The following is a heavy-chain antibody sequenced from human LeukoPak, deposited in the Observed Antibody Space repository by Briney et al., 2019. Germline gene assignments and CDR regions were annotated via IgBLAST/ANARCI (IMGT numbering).Heavy chain of an antibody. J-gene: IGHJ4*02. D-gene: IGHD2-2*02. CDR1: GGSISGYY. CDR3: ARGGCSSTSCYNPFDY. V-gene: IGHV4-59*08. Sequence: SETLSLTCSVSGGSISGYYWSWIRQPPGEGLEWIGYIYYSGTTIYNPSLKSRLTISLDTSKNQFSLNLSSVTAADTAVYYCARGGCSSTSCYNPFDYWGQGTLVTVSS. CDR2: IYYSGTT.